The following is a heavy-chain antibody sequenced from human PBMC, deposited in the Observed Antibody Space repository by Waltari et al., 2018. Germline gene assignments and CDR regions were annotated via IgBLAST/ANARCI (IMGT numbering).Heavy chain of an antibody. CDR3: ARVGFWSGQYQWGYYYGMDV. CDR1: GGSFSGYY. V-gene: IGHV4-34*01. J-gene: IGHJ6*02. D-gene: IGHD3-3*01. CDR2: INHSGST. Sequence: QVQLQQWGAGLLKPSETLSLTCAVYGGSFSGYYWSWIRQPPGQGLEWIGEINHSGSTNYNPSLKSRVTISVDTSKNQFSLKLSSVTAADTAVYYCARVGFWSGQYQWGYYYGMDVWGQGTTVTVSS.